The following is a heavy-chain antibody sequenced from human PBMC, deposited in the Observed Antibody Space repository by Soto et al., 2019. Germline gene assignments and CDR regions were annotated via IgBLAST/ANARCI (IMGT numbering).Heavy chain of an antibody. CDR3: AKQSRVLVTASNHDF. CDR2: INAGNGNT. J-gene: IGHJ4*02. Sequence: ASVKVSCKASGYAFTSYAMHWVRQAPGQRLEWMGWINAGNGNTKYSQKFQGRVTITRDTSASTAYMELSSLRSEDTAVYFCAKQSRVLVTASNHDFWGQGTPVTVSS. D-gene: IGHD2-21*02. CDR1: GYAFTSYA. V-gene: IGHV1-3*01.